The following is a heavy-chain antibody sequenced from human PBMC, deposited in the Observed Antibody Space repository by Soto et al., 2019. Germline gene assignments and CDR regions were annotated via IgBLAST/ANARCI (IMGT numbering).Heavy chain of an antibody. Sequence: QVQLVQSGAEVKKPGASVKVSCKASGYTFTSYGISWVRQAPGQGLEWMGWISAHNRNTNYAQELQGRVNMTTDTSTSTAHMELRSLKSDDTAVYYCARVAPPGDYWGQGTLVTVSS. D-gene: IGHD2-15*01. V-gene: IGHV1-18*01. CDR1: GYTFTSYG. CDR3: ARVAPPGDY. J-gene: IGHJ4*02. CDR2: ISAHNRNT.